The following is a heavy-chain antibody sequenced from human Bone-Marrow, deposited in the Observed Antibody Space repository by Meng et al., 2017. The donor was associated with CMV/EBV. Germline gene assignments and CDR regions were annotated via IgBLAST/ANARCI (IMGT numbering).Heavy chain of an antibody. Sequence: GASLKISCAASGFTFSSYAMHWVLQAPGKGLEWVANIRFDGTNKYHADSVKGRFAISRDNSKNTLYLQMNSLRAEDTAVYDCAKRGDSSGTYAMDVWGQGTTVTVSS. J-gene: IGHJ6*02. CDR2: IRFDGTNK. CDR1: GFTFSSYA. D-gene: IGHD3-22*01. CDR3: AKRGDSSGTYAMDV. V-gene: IGHV3-30*02.